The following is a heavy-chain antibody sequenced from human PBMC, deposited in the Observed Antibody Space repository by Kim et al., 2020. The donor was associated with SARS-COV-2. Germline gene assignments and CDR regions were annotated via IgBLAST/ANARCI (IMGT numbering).Heavy chain of an antibody. CDR2: ISYDGSNK. V-gene: IGHV3-30*03. D-gene: IGHD3-22*01. J-gene: IGHJ6*02. CDR3: ARGGLHYDSSGDYYYYSVMDV. Sequence: GGSLRLSCAASGFTFSSYGMHWVRQAPGKGLEWVAVISYDGSNKYYADSVKGRFTISRDNSKNKNTFYLQMNSLRAEDTAVFYCARGGLHYDSSGDYYYYSVMDVWGQGTTVTVSS. CDR1: GFTFSSYG.